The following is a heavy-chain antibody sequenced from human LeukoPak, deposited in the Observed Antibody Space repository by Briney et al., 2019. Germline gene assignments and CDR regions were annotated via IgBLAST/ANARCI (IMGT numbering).Heavy chain of an antibody. D-gene: IGHD3-10*01. J-gene: IGHJ4*02. CDR2: IIPIFGTA. V-gene: IGHV1-69*13. CDR1: GYTFSDYY. Sequence: SVKVSCKASGYTFSDYYMHWVRQAPGQGLEWMGGIIPIFGTANYAQKFQGRVTITADESTSTAYMELSSLRSEDTAVYYCARGRDYYGSGSYEYGYWGQGTLVTVSS. CDR3: ARGRDYYGSGSYEYGY.